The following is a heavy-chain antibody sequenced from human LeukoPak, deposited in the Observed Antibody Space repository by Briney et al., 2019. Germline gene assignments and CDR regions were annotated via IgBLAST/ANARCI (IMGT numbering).Heavy chain of an antibody. CDR2: IRSSGYPI. Sequence: GGSLRLSCAASGFTLSNYGMHWVRQVPGKGLEWVSYIRSSGYPIHYADSVKGRFTISRDNAKSSVYLQMNSLRDEDTAVYYCVRDPDALDYWGQGTLVTVSS. V-gene: IGHV3-48*02. CDR1: GFTLSNYG. CDR3: VRDPDALDY. J-gene: IGHJ4*02.